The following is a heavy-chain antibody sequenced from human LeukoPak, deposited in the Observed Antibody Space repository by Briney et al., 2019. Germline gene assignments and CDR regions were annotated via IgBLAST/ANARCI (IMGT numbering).Heavy chain of an antibody. V-gene: IGHV3-43*02. Sequence: AGGSLRLSCAASGFTFDDYAMHWVRQAPGKGLEWVSLISGDGGSTYYADSVKGRFTISRDDAKNTVYLQMNSLRAEDTAFYYCARNLTGYHQRLDYWGQGTLVTVSS. CDR2: ISGDGGST. D-gene: IGHD3-9*01. J-gene: IGHJ4*02. CDR1: GFTFDDYA. CDR3: ARNLTGYHQRLDY.